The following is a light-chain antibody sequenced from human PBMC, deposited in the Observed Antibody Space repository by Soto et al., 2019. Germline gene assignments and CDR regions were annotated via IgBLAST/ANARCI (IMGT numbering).Light chain of an antibody. V-gene: IGKV3-15*01. CDR1: QSVSNN. Sequence: EIVMTQSPATLSVSPGARATLSCRASQSVSNNLAWYQKKPGQAPRLLIYGASTRATGIPARFSGSGSGTEFTRTISSLQSEDFAVYYWQQYNNWWTFGQGTKVQIK. CDR3: QQYNNWWT. CDR2: GAS. J-gene: IGKJ1*01.